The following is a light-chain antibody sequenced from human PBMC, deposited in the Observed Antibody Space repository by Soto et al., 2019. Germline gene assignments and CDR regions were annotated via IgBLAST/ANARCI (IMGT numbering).Light chain of an antibody. V-gene: IGLV2-14*01. J-gene: IGLJ3*02. CDR3: SSYTRTNTLV. CDR2: DVT. Sequence: QSALIQPVSVSGSPGQSITIPCTGSSSDVGGYNFVSWYQQHPGKAPKLMIYDVTNRPSGVSNRFSASKSGDTASLTISGLQAEDEADYYCSSYTRTNTLVFGGGTKLTVL. CDR1: SSDVGGYNF.